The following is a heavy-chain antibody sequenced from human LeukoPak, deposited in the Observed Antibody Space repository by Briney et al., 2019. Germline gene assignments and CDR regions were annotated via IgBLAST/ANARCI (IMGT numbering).Heavy chain of an antibody. CDR3: ARGVPSYTSGMDV. D-gene: IGHD2-2*01. CDR2: IYYSGST. V-gene: IGHV4-38-2*01. CDR1: GYSISSGYS. Sequence: SETLSLTCAVSGYSISSGYSWGWIRQPPGKGLEWIGSIYYSGSTYYDPSLKSRVTISVDTSKNQFSLKLSSVTAADTAVYYCARGVPSYTSGMDVWGQGTTVTVSS. J-gene: IGHJ6*02.